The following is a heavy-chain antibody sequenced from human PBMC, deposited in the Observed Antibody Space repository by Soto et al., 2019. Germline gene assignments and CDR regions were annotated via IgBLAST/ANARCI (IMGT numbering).Heavy chain of an antibody. CDR1: GGTFSSYV. J-gene: IGHJ6*02. CDR3: ATPLAYAMRGWDGLDV. CDR2: IISIFGTT. V-gene: IGHV1-69*01. D-gene: IGHD2-8*01. Sequence: QVQLVQSGAEVKKLGSSVKVSCKASGGTFSSYVIGWVRQAPGQGLEWMGGIISIFGTTHYAQRFQGRVTITADESPSTAYMELSSLRSEDTAAYYCATPLAYAMRGWDGLDVWGQGTTVTVSS.